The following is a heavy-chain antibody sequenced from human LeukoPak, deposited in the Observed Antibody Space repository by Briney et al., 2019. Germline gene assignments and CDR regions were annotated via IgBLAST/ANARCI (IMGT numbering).Heavy chain of an antibody. CDR1: GFTFSSYA. D-gene: IGHD1-26*01. J-gene: IGHJ4*02. CDR2: ISGSGSTT. V-gene: IGHV3-23*01. Sequence: GGSLRLSCAATGFTFSSYAMSWVRQAPGKGLEWVSGISGSGSTTYYADSVRGRFTISRDNSKNTQHLQMNSLRAEDTAVYYCAKNTGTGGSNSFDYWGQGTLDTVSS. CDR3: AKNTGTGGSNSFDY.